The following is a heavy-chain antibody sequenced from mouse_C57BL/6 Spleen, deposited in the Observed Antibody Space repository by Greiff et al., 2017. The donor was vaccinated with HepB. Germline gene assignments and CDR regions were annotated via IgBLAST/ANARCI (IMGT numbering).Heavy chain of an antibody. CDR3: ARSYYYGSSPWYFDV. J-gene: IGHJ1*03. V-gene: IGHV1-69*01. Sequence: VQLQQPGAELVMPGASVKLSCKASGYTFTSYWMHWVKQRPGQGLEWIGEIDPSDSYTNYNQKFKGKSTLTVDKSSSTAYMQLSSLTSEDSAVYYCARSYYYGSSPWYFDVWGTGTTVTVSS. CDR1: GYTFTSYW. D-gene: IGHD1-1*01. CDR2: IDPSDSYT.